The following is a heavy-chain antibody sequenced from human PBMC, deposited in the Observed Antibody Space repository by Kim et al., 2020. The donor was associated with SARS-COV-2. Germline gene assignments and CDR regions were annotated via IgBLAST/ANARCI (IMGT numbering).Heavy chain of an antibody. Sequence: GGSLRLSCAASGFTFSSYWMSWVRQAPGKGLEWVANIKQDGSEKYYVDSVKGRFTISRDNAKNSLYLQMNSLRAEDTAVYYCAREKRLGPHLRYYYYGMDVWGQGATVTVSS. V-gene: IGHV3-7*01. CDR1: GFTFSSYW. D-gene: IGHD6-19*01. CDR2: IKQDGSEK. CDR3: AREKRLGPHLRYYYYGMDV. J-gene: IGHJ6*02.